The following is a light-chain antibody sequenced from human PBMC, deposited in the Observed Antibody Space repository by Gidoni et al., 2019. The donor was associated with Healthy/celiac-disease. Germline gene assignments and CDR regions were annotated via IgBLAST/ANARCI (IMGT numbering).Light chain of an antibody. CDR1: QSVSNY. CDR3: QQRASWPPT. V-gene: IGKV3-11*01. CDR2: DTS. J-gene: IGKJ1*01. Sequence: VVLTQYPPTLSLSPGEKATLSCTASQSVSNYLAWYQQKGGHATRLLIYDTSLRATSIPTRFSGSGSGTDFTLTISSLEPEDFGIYYCQQRASWPPTFGQGTRVDIK.